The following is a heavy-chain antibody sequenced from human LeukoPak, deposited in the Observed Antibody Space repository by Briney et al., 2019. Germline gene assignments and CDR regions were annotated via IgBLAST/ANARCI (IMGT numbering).Heavy chain of an antibody. V-gene: IGHV1-69*05. CDR3: ARHYYYDSSGYYFDY. CDR1: GGTFSSYA. D-gene: IGHD3-22*01. Sequence: SVKVSCEASGGTFSSYAISWVRQAPGQGLEWMGGIIPIFGTANYAQKFQGRVTITTDESTSTAYMELSSLRSEDTAVYYCARHYYYDSSGYYFDYWGQGTLVTVSS. J-gene: IGHJ4*02. CDR2: IIPIFGTA.